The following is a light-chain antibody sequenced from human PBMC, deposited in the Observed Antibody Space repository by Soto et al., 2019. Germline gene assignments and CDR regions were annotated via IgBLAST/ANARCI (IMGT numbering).Light chain of an antibody. V-gene: IGKV1-5*03. CDR2: KAS. CDR1: QSFNNW. J-gene: IGKJ4*01. Sequence: DIQMTQSPSTLSASVGDRVAITCRASQSFNNWLAWYQQKPGKAPKLLIYKASTLQSGVPSRFSGSASGTEFTLTISSLQPDDFATYYCQQYSSYPLTFGGGTKVEIK. CDR3: QQYSSYPLT.